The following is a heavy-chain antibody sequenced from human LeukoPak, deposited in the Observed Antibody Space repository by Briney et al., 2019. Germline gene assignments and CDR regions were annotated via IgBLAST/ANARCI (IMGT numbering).Heavy chain of an antibody. D-gene: IGHD3-22*01. J-gene: IGHJ4*02. Sequence: GGSLRLSCAASGFTFSSYSMNWVRQAPGKGLEWVSYISSSRNYIFYADSVKGRSTISRDNAKNSLYLQMNSLRAEDTAVYYCARDPYYYDSSGYYGEGFDYWGQGTLVTVSS. CDR1: GFTFSSYS. V-gene: IGHV3-21*01. CDR3: ARDPYYYDSSGYYGEGFDY. CDR2: ISSSRNYI.